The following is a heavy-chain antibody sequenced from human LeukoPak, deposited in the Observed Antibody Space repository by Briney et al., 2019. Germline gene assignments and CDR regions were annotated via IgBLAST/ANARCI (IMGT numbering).Heavy chain of an antibody. CDR1: GFTFSSYA. CDR2: ISGSGGST. V-gene: IGHV3-23*01. D-gene: IGHD3-22*01. J-gene: IGHJ4*02. CDR3: ARGYYDSSGLYYFDY. Sequence: GGSLRLSCAASGFTFSSYAMSWVRQAPGKGLEWVSAISGSGGSTYYADSVKGRFTISRDNSKNTLYLQMGSLRAEDMAVYYCARGYYDSSGLYYFDYWGQGTLVTVSS.